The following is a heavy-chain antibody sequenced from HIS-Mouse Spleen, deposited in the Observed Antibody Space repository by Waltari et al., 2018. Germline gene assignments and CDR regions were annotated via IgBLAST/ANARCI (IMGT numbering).Heavy chain of an antibody. V-gene: IGHV4-39*07. CDR2: IYYSGRT. Sequence: QLQLQESGPGLVKPSETLSLTCTVSGGSISSSSYYWGWIRQPPGKGLEWIGRIYYSGRTYYNPSRKSRVTISVDTSKNQFSRKLSSVTAADTAVYYCAREIPYSSSWYDWYFDLWGRGTLVTVSS. J-gene: IGHJ2*01. CDR3: AREIPYSSSWYDWYFDL. CDR1: GGSISSSSYY. D-gene: IGHD6-13*01.